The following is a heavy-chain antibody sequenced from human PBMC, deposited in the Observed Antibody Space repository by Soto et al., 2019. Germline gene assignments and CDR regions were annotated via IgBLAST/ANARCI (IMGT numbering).Heavy chain of an antibody. V-gene: IGHV4-59*08. CDR3: ATYFTGGGGRGY. D-gene: IGHD3-16*01. CDR2: YSGTT. CDR1: GASISRDH. Sequence: QVQLQESGPGLVKPSETLTLTCTVSGASISRDHWNWIRQPPGKGLEWIGEYSGTTNYNPSLRSRVPISGDTSNNQISLKRNSGTAADTAVYFCATYFTGGGGRGYWGQGTLVTVSS. J-gene: IGHJ4*02.